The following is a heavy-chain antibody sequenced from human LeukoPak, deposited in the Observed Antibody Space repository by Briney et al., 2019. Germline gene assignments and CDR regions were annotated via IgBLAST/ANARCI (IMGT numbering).Heavy chain of an antibody. D-gene: IGHD6-13*01. CDR1: GYTFTSYY. Sequence: VASVKVSCKSSGYTFTSYYMHWVRQAPGQGLEWMGWINPNSGDANYAQHFQGRVILTRDTSISTAYMELTRLRSDDTAIYYCARDMPIYVEAGGNYYYYMDVWGKGTTV. J-gene: IGHJ6*03. CDR2: INPNSGDA. V-gene: IGHV1-2*02. CDR3: ARDMPIYVEAGGNYYYYMDV.